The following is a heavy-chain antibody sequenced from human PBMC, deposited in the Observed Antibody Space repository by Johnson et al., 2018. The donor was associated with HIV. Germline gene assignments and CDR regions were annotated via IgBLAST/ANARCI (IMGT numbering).Heavy chain of an antibody. V-gene: IGHV3-53*05. CDR3: ARDRDRLNWNYGALDI. Sequence: VRQAPGKGLEWVSVIDTAGSTYDADSVKGRFTISRDNSRNMLYLQMNSLRPEDTAVYYCARDRDRLNWNYGALDIWGQGTMVTVSS. D-gene: IGHD1-7*01. J-gene: IGHJ3*02. CDR2: IDTAGST.